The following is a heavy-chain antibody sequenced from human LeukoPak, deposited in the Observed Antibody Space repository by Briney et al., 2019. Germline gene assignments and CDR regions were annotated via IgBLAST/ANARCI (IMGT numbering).Heavy chain of an antibody. CDR1: GGTFFSYA. V-gene: IGHV1-69*04. D-gene: IGHD3-3*01. Sequence: SVKIASKASGGTFFSYAISWVRQAPGQGVEWRGRLIPILGIANYAQKFQGRVTITADKSTSTAYMELSSLRSEDTAVYYCARDTGWNQNYDFWSGYWFDPWGQGTLVTVSS. CDR3: ARDTGWNQNYDFWSGYWFDP. CDR2: LIPILGIA. J-gene: IGHJ5*02.